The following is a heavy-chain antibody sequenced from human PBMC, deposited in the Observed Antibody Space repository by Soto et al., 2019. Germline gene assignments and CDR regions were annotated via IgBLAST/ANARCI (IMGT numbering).Heavy chain of an antibody. CDR1: GFTFGGYA. CDR3: TRDIAAADDYYYYYGMDV. D-gene: IGHD6-13*01. Sequence: GGSLRLSCTASGFTFGGYAMSWFRQAPGKGLEWVGFIRSKAYGGTTEYAASVKGRFTISRDDSKSIAYLQMNSLKTEDTAVYYCTRDIAAADDYYYYYGMDVWGQGTTVTV. CDR2: IRSKAYGGTT. J-gene: IGHJ6*02. V-gene: IGHV3-49*03.